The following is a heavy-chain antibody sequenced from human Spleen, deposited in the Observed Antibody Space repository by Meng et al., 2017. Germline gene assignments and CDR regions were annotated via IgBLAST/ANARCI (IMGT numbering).Heavy chain of an antibody. V-gene: IGHV4-31*03. Sequence: SETLSLTCTVSGGSMSTGHYYWSWIRQRPGKGLEWIGYIYYSGNTYYNPSLKGRVAISVDSSQNHFSLRLTSVTAADTAIYFCARLNDRTGDFDYWGPGTLVTVSS. CDR1: GGSMSTGHYY. CDR2: IYYSGNT. CDR3: ARLNDRTGDFDY. D-gene: IGHD3-22*01. J-gene: IGHJ4*02.